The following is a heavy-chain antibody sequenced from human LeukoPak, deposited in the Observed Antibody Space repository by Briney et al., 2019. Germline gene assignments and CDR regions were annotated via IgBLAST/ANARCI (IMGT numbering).Heavy chain of an antibody. CDR1: GFTFSNAW. J-gene: IGHJ5*02. CDR3: ARETSGGWVNWFDP. Sequence: PGGSLRLSCAASGFTFSNAWMNWVRQAPGKGLEWVAVIWYDGSNKYYADSVKGRFTISRDNSKNTLYLQMNSLRAEDTAVYYCARETSGGWVNWFDPWGQGTLVTVSS. V-gene: IGHV3-33*08. CDR2: IWYDGSNK. D-gene: IGHD6-19*01.